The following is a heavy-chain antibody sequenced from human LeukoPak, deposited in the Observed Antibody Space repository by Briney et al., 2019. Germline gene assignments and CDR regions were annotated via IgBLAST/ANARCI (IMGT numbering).Heavy chain of an antibody. CDR3: ARDVDTAMVSGY. CDR2: ISTYTGNT. D-gene: IGHD5-18*01. V-gene: IGHV1-18*01. Sequence: ASVKVSCKASGYTFTEYGITWVRQAPGQGLEWMGWISTYTGNTNCAPKLQGRVTMTTDTSTGTAYMELRSLRSDDTAVYYCARDVDTAMVSGYWGQGTLVTVSS. J-gene: IGHJ4*02. CDR1: GYTFTEYG.